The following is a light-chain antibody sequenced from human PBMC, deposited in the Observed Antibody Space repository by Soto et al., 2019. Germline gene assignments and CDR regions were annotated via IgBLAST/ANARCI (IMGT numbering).Light chain of an antibody. CDR3: HQRSTWPFT. Sequence: EIVLTQSPATLSLSPGEIATLSCRASQSISSYLAWYQQKRDQAPRLLIYDASNRATGIPARFSGSGSGTDFTLTISSLEPEDFAVYYCHQRSTWPFTFGPGTKVDIK. CDR1: QSISSY. V-gene: IGKV3-11*01. CDR2: DAS. J-gene: IGKJ3*01.